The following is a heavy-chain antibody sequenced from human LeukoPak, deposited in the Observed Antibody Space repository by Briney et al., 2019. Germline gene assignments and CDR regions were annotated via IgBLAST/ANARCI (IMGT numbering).Heavy chain of an antibody. V-gene: IGHV3-21*01. Sequence: TGGSLRLSCAASGFTFSSYSMNWVRQAPGKGLEWVSSISPRSDYIYYADSLKGRFTISRDNAKDSLYLQMNSLRAEDTAVYYCVKEAHYENNGYYFDHWGQGTLVTVSS. D-gene: IGHD3-22*01. J-gene: IGHJ4*02. CDR3: VKEAHYENNGYYFDH. CDR2: ISPRSDYI. CDR1: GFTFSSYS.